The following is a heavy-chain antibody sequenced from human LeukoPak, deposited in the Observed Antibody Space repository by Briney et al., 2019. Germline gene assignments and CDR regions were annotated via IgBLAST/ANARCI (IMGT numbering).Heavy chain of an antibody. CDR3: AKGPTASSGWTLGDY. D-gene: IGHD6-19*01. Sequence: GGSLRLSCAASGFTFSSYAMSCVRQAPGKGLEWVSAISGRGGSTYYADSVKGRFPISRDNSKNTLYLQMNSLRAEDTAVYYCAKGPTASSGWTLGDYWGQGTLVTVSS. CDR1: GFTFSSYA. CDR2: ISGRGGST. J-gene: IGHJ4*02. V-gene: IGHV3-23*01.